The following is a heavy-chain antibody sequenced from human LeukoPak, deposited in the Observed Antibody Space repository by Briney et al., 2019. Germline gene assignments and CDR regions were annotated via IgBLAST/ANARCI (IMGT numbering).Heavy chain of an antibody. CDR3: ARISMGGQAFDI. CDR1: GYTFTSYG. J-gene: IGHJ3*02. CDR2: ISAYNGNT. V-gene: IGHV1-18*01. Sequence: ASVKVSCTASGYTFTSYGISWVRQAPGQGLEWMGWISAYNGNTNYAQKLQGRVTMTTDTSTSTASMELRSLRSDDTAVYYCARISMGGQAFDIWGQGTMVTVSS. D-gene: IGHD3-10*01.